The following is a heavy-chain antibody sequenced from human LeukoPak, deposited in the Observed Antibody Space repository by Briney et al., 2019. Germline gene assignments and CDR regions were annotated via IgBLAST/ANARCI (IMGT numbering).Heavy chain of an antibody. V-gene: IGHV3-15*01. J-gene: IGHJ4*02. D-gene: IGHD6-19*01. Sequence: PGGSLRLSCAASGFTFTNAWMTWVRQAPGKGLEWVGRINSKNDDGTTDYAAPVRGRFTISRDDSKNMVFLQMNSLKTEDTAVYYCTESYSSAWPFDFWGQGTLVTVSS. CDR2: INSKNDDGTT. CDR3: TESYSSAWPFDF. CDR1: GFTFTNAW.